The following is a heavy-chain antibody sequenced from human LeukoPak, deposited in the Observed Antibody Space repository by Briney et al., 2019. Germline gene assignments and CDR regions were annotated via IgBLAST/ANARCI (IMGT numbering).Heavy chain of an antibody. D-gene: IGHD3-22*01. V-gene: IGHV4-59*01. CDR2: IYYIGST. Sequence: SETLSLTCTVSGGSISSYYWSWIRQPPGKGLEWIGYIYYIGSTNYNPSLKSRVSISLDTSKNQFSLSMTSVTAADTAVYFCATTWYYDSRGYLFDDWGHGTLVTVSS. J-gene: IGHJ4*01. CDR3: ATTWYYDSRGYLFDD. CDR1: GGSISSYY.